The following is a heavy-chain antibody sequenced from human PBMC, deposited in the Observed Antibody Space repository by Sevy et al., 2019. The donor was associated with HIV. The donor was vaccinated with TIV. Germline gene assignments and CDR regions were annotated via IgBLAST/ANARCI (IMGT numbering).Heavy chain of an antibody. CDR1: GFTFGDYC. Sequence: GGSLRLSCTASGFTFGDYCMSWVRQAPGKGLEWVAFLRSDVYGGTVDHAASVRGRIVISRDDSKTIAYLQMNDRKTEDTGVYYCTRWKAAQSIFDYWGQGALVTVSS. D-gene: IGHD6-13*01. J-gene: IGHJ4*02. CDR3: TRWKAAQSIFDY. V-gene: IGHV3-49*04. CDR2: LRSDVYGGTV.